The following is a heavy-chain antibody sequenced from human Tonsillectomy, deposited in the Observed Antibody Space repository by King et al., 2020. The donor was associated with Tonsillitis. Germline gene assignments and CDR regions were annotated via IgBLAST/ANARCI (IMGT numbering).Heavy chain of an antibody. D-gene: IGHD6-13*01. Sequence: VQLVESGGGVVRPGGSLRLSCAATRFTFDDYGMSWVRQGPGEGLEWVSGINWNGGSTRYADSVKGRFTISRDNAKNSLYLQMDSRRAEETALYYCARGRDSRYSSSWDFWGQGTMVTVSS. CDR3: ARGRDSRYSSSWDF. CDR1: RFTFDDYG. CDR2: INWNGGST. V-gene: IGHV3-20*04. J-gene: IGHJ3*01.